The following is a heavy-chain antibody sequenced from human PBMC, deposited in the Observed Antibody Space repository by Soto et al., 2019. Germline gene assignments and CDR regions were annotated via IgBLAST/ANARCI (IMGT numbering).Heavy chain of an antibody. V-gene: IGHV1-18*01. J-gene: IGHJ5*02. CDR1: CYTFTSYG. CDR2: ISAYNGNT. Sequence: GAPVKVSCKASCYTFTSYGISSVRQAPGQGLEWMGWISAYNGNTNYAQKLQGRVTMTTDTSTSTAYMELRSLRSDDTAVYYCARVKGSGYHNWFDPWGQGTLVTVSS. D-gene: IGHD3-22*01. CDR3: ARVKGSGYHNWFDP.